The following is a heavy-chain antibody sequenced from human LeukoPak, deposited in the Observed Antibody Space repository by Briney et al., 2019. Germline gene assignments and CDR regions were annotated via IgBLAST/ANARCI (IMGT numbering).Heavy chain of an antibody. Sequence: SETLSLTCTVSGGSISSYYWSWIRQPPGKGLEWIGYIYYSGSTNYNPSLKSRVTMSVDTSKNQFSLKLSSVTAADTAVYYCARDGVRGVSNVWGKGTTVTISS. CDR2: IYYSGST. J-gene: IGHJ6*04. V-gene: IGHV4-59*12. CDR3: ARDGVRGVSNV. CDR1: GGSISSYY. D-gene: IGHD3-10*01.